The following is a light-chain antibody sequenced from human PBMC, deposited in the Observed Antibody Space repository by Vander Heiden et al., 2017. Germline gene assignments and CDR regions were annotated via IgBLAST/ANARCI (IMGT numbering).Light chain of an antibody. CDR3: QQYGWIFT. Sequence: EIVLTQSPGTLSLSPGERATLSCRASQSVSSSYLAWYQQKPGQAPRLLIYGASSRATGIPDRFSGSGSGTDFTLTISRLEPEDFAVYYCQQYGWIFTFGPGTKVDIK. CDR1: QSVSSSY. CDR2: GAS. J-gene: IGKJ3*01. V-gene: IGKV3-20*01.